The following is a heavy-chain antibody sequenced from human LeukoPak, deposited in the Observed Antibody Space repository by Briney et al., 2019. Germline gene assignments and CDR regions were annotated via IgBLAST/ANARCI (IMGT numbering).Heavy chain of an antibody. Sequence: ASVTVSCTASGYIFTTYAMHWVRQAPGQSLEWMGWINAGNGNTKYSQKFQGRVTITRDTSANIAYMELSSLRSEDTAVYYCATTVSAGTYRYFQHWGQGTLVTVSS. CDR2: INAGNGNT. CDR1: GYIFTTYA. D-gene: IGHD6-13*01. CDR3: ATTVSAGTYRYFQH. V-gene: IGHV1-3*01. J-gene: IGHJ1*01.